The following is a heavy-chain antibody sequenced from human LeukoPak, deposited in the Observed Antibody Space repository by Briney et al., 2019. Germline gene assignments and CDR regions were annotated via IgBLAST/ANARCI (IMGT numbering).Heavy chain of an antibody. Sequence: ASVKVSCKVSGYTLTELSMHWVRQAPGKGLEWMGGFDPEDGETIYAQKFQGRVTVTEDTSTDTAYMELSSLRSEDTAVYYCATPRGYSSSWYYYMDVWGKGTTVTVSS. J-gene: IGHJ6*03. CDR2: FDPEDGET. V-gene: IGHV1-24*01. CDR1: GYTLTELS. CDR3: ATPRGYSSSWYYYMDV. D-gene: IGHD6-13*01.